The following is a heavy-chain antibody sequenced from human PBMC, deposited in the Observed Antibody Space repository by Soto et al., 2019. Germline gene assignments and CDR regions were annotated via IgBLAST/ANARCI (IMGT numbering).Heavy chain of an antibody. V-gene: IGHV1-69*12. J-gene: IGHJ6*02. Sequence: QVQLVQSGAEVKKPGSSVKVSCKASGGTFSTPAISWVRQAPGKGLEWVGGIMPVFATPDYAQNFQGRVTITADESTTTAYLELTSLRADDTAVYYCARDKDRLQLGGNYYYILDVWGQGTAITVSS. CDR1: GGTFSTPA. CDR2: IMPVFATP. D-gene: IGHD1-1*01. CDR3: ARDKDRLQLGGNYYYILDV.